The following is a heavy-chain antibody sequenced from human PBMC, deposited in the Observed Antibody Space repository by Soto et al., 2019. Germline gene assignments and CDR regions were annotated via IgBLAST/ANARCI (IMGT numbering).Heavy chain of an antibody. CDR2: INHSGST. CDR1: GGSISSYY. D-gene: IGHD3-10*01. V-gene: IGHV4-34*01. J-gene: IGHJ4*02. Sequence: PSETLSLTCTVSGGSISSYYWSWIRQPPGKGLEWIGEINHSGSTNYNPSLKSRVTISVDTSKNQFSLKLSSVTAADTDVYYCARGYGRNLDYWGQGTLVTVSS. CDR3: ARGYGRNLDY.